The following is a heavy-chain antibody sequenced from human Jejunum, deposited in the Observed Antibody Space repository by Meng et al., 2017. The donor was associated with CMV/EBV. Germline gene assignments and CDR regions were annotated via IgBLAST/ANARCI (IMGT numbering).Heavy chain of an antibody. J-gene: IGHJ4*02. CDR1: SDSISSNF. D-gene: IGHD6-19*01. V-gene: IGHV4-4*07. Sequence: GLVSPSETLSLTVVVSSDSISSNFWSWLRQPAGKGLEWIGRIYSSGSTFYNPSLKSRVTMSVDTSKNQFSLSLASVTAADTAIYFCAREESVGIAVTGTFDYWGQGILVTVSS. CDR3: AREESVGIAVTGTFDY. CDR2: IYSSGST.